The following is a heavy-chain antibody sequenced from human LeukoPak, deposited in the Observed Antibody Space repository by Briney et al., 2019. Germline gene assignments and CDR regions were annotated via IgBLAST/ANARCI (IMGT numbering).Heavy chain of an antibody. J-gene: IGHJ6*03. CDR3: ARGRSAYDILTGYYSSYYYYYMDV. D-gene: IGHD3-9*01. Sequence: ASVKVSCKASGYTFTGYYMHWVRQAPGQGLEWMGIINPSGGSTSYAQKFQGRVTMTRDTSTSTVYMELSSLRSEDTAVYYCARGRSAYDILTGYYSSYYYYYMDVWGKGTTVTISS. CDR1: GYTFTGYY. V-gene: IGHV1-46*01. CDR2: INPSGGST.